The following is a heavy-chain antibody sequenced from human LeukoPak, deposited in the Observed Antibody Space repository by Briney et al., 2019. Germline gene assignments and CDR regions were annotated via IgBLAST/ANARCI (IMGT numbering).Heavy chain of an antibody. CDR2: IYSGGST. J-gene: IGHJ4*02. Sequence: GGSLRLSCAASGFTVSSNYMSWVRQAPGKGLEWVSVIYSGGSTYCADSVKGRFTISRDNSKNTLYLQMNSLRAEDTAVYYCAKRGAEVGVTVAPGDYWGQGTLVTVSS. CDR3: AKRGAEVGVTVAPGDY. V-gene: IGHV3-53*01. D-gene: IGHD3-16*02. CDR1: GFTVSSNY.